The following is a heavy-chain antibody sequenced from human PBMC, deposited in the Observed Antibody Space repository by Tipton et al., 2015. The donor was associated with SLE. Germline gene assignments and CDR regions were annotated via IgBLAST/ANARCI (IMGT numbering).Heavy chain of an antibody. CDR3: ARGRSGYDY. J-gene: IGHJ4*02. D-gene: IGHD3-3*01. Sequence: TLSLTCTVSGGSISSHYWSWIRQPPGKGLEWIGYIYYSGSTNYNPSLKSRVTISVDTSKNQFSLKLSSVTAADTSVYYCARGRSGYDYWVQGTLVTVSS. V-gene: IGHV4-59*11. CDR1: GGSISSHY. CDR2: IYYSGST.